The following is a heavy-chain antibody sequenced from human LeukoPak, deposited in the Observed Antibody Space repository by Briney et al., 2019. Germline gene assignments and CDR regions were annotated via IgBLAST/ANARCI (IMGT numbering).Heavy chain of an antibody. Sequence: ETLSLTCTVSGVSIRSLSYYWAWIRQSPGKGLEWIGSIFYSGGTYDNPSLKSRLTLSVDTSKNQFSLRLNSVTAADTAVYFCTRRGHYDTFDYRGPGSLVTVSS. CDR2: IFYSGGT. V-gene: IGHV4-39*01. D-gene: IGHD3-22*01. CDR1: GVSIRSLSYY. J-gene: IGHJ4*02. CDR3: TRRGHYDTFDY.